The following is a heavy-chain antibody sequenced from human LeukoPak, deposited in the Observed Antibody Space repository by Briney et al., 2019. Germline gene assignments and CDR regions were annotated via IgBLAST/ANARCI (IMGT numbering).Heavy chain of an antibody. Sequence: GGSLRLSCTASGFTFSSYAMSWVRQAPGKGLEWVSYISRSGITIYYADSVKGRFTISRDNAKNSLYLQMNSLRADDTAVYYCARTGDWEYFFDCWGQGTLVTVSS. CDR3: ARTGDWEYFFDC. CDR2: ISRSGITI. J-gene: IGHJ4*02. V-gene: IGHV3-48*03. CDR1: GFTFSSYA. D-gene: IGHD7-27*01.